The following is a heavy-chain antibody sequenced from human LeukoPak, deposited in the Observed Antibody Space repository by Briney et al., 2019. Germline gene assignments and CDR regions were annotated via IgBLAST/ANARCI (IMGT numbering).Heavy chain of an antibody. CDR1: GFTFSSYA. Sequence: GGSLRLSCAASGFTFSSYAMNWVRQAPGKGLEWVSVISGSGGSTHYADSVKGRFTISGDNSKNTLYLQMNSLRAEDTAVYYCATTIGGYNYGPSFDYWGQGTLVTVSS. CDR2: ISGSGGST. CDR3: ATTIGGYNYGPSFDY. V-gene: IGHV3-23*01. D-gene: IGHD5-18*01. J-gene: IGHJ4*02.